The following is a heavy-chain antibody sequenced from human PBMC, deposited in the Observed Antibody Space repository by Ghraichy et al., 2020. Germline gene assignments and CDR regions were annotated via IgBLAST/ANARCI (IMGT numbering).Heavy chain of an antibody. CDR2: ISYDGSNK. Sequence: GGSLRLSCAASGFTFSSYAMHWVRQAPGKGLEWVAVISYDGSNKYYADSVKGRFTISRDNSKNTLYLQMNSLRAEDTAVYYCARDLVAVAGTGVPDYWGQGTLVTVSS. D-gene: IGHD6-19*01. CDR1: GFTFSSYA. CDR3: ARDLVAVAGTGVPDY. J-gene: IGHJ4*02. V-gene: IGHV3-30*04.